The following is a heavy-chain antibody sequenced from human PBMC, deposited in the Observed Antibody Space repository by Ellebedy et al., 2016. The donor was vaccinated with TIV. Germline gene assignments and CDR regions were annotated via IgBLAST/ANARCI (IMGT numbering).Heavy chain of an antibody. V-gene: IGHV4-59*01. CDR3: AGLDYGGNGYYYYYYMDV. CDR2: IYYSGST. D-gene: IGHD4-23*01. J-gene: IGHJ6*03. CDR1: GGSISSYY. Sequence: SETLSLTXTVSGGSISSYYWSWIRQPPGKGLEWIGYIYYSGSTNYNPSLKSRVTISVDTSKNQFSLKLSSVTAADTAVYYCAGLDYGGNGYYYYYYMDVWGKGTTVTVSS.